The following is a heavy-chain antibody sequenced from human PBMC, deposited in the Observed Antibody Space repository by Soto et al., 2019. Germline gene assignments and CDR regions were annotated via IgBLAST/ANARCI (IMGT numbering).Heavy chain of an antibody. J-gene: IGHJ3*02. CDR3: AREPIAVAFDI. D-gene: IGHD6-19*01. Sequence: GGSLRLSCAASGFTFSDYYMSWIRQAPGKGLEWVSYINSSGSTIYYADSVKGRFTISRDNAKNSLYLQMNSLRAEDTAVYYCAREPIAVAFDIWGQGTMVTVSS. V-gene: IGHV3-11*01. CDR2: INSSGSTI. CDR1: GFTFSDYY.